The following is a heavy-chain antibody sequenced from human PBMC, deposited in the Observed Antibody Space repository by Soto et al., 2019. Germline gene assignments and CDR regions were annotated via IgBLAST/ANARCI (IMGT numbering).Heavy chain of an antibody. CDR3: ARGDYRLDY. J-gene: IGHJ4*02. V-gene: IGHV4-59*01. Sequence: PXERLCRSGPVSGGSISSYYWSWIRQPPGKGLEWIGYIYYSGSTNYNPSLKSRVTISVDTSKNQFSLKLSSVTAADTAVYYCARGDYRLDYWGQGTLVTVSS. CDR2: IYYSGST. D-gene: IGHD1-26*01. CDR1: GGSISSYY.